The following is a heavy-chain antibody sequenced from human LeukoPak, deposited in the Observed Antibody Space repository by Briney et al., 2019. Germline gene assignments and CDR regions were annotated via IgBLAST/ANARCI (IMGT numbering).Heavy chain of an antibody. CDR3: AKDWDSGSLSFDY. Sequence: GGSLRLSCAASGFTFDDYAMRWVRQAPGEGLEWGSLISLDGGSTYYADSVKGRFTISRDNSKNSRYLQMNSLRAEDTALYYCAKDWDSGSLSFDYWGQGTLVTVSS. CDR2: ISLDGGST. CDR1: GFTFDDYA. D-gene: IGHD1-26*01. V-gene: IGHV3-43D*03. J-gene: IGHJ4*02.